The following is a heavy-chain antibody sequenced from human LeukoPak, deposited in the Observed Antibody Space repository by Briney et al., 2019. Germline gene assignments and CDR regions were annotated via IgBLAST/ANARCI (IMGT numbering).Heavy chain of an antibody. CDR3: AKDTLRHYDSSGYYDY. V-gene: IGHV3-23*01. D-gene: IGHD3-22*01. CDR2: ISGSGGST. Sequence: PGGSLRLSCAASGFTFSSYAMSWVRQAPGKGLEWVSAISGSGGSTYYADSVKGRFTISRDNSKNTLYLQMNSLRAEDTAVYYCAKDTLRHYDSSGYYDYWGQGTLVTVSS. CDR1: GFTFSSYA. J-gene: IGHJ4*02.